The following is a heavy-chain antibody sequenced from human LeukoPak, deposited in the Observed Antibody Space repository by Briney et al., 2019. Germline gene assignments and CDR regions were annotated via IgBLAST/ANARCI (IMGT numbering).Heavy chain of an antibody. D-gene: IGHD6-6*01. CDR1: GGSISSYY. V-gene: IGHV4-59*08. CDR3: ARGGLSIAARPTRPFDI. Sequence: SETLSLTCTVSGGSISSYYWSWIRQPPGKGLEWIGYIYYSGSTNYNPSLKSRVTISVDTSKNQFSLKLSSVTAADTAVYYCARGGLSIAARPTRPFDIWGQGTMVTVSS. CDR2: IYYSGST. J-gene: IGHJ3*02.